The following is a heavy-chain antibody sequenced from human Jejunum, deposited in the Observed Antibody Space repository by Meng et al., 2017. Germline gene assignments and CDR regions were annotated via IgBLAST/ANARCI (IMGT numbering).Heavy chain of an antibody. D-gene: IGHD1-14*01. V-gene: IGHV4-34*01. CDR1: GGSSSGFY. J-gene: IGHJ4*02. CDR2: IHPSGST. Sequence: QVHLQQWGAGLLKPSETLVLTCAVYGGSSSGFYLSWIRQPPGKGLEWIGEIHPSGSTDYNPSLKSRLTISLDTSKNQFSLSLNSATAADTGIYYCTRGTDRAKSGDYWGQGTLVTVSS. CDR3: TRGTDRAKSGDY.